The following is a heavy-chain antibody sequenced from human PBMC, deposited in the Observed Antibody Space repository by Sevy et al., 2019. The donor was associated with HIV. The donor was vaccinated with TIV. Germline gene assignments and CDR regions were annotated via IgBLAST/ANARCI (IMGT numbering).Heavy chain of an antibody. Sequence: GGSLRLSCAASGFTFNSYSMHWIRQAPGKGLEWVATISFDGNNRHYADSVKGRFTISRDNSKNSLYLQMNSLRAEDTALYCAFERLYSNVAEYFQSWGQRTLVTVSS. CDR2: ISFDGNNR. CDR3: FERLYSNVAEYFQS. D-gene: IGHD1-1*01. J-gene: IGHJ1*01. V-gene: IGHV3-30-3*01. CDR1: GFTFNSYS.